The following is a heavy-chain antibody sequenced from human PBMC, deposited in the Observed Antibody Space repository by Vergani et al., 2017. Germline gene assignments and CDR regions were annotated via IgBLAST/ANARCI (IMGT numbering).Heavy chain of an antibody. V-gene: IGHV1-69*13. D-gene: IGHD3-10*01. CDR3: ASPQVRGSGSYYAPFDY. CDR1: GGPFKNSA. CDR2: IIPIFGTA. J-gene: IGHJ4*02. Sequence: QVQLVQSGAEVKKPGSSVKVSCKASGGPFKNSAFSWVRQVPGQGLEWMGRIIPIFGTANYAQKFQGRVTITADESTSTAYMELSSLRSEDTAVYYCASPQVRGSGSYYAPFDYWGQGTLVTVSS.